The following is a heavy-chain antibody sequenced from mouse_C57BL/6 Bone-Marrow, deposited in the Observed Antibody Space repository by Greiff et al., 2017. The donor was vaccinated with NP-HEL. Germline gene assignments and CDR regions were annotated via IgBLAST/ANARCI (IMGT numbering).Heavy chain of an antibody. D-gene: IGHD1-1*02. CDR1: GYTFTSYG. Sequence: VNVVESGAELARPGASVKLSCKASGYTFTSYGISWVKQRTGQGLEWIGEIYPRSGNTYYNEKFKGKATLTADKSSSTAYMELRSLTSEDSAVYFCATYGPHYAMDYWGQGTSVTVSS. V-gene: IGHV1-81*01. CDR3: ATYGPHYAMDY. J-gene: IGHJ4*01. CDR2: IYPRSGNT.